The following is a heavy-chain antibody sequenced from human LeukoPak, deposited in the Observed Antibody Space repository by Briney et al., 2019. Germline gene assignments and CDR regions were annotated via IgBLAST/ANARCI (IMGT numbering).Heavy chain of an antibody. D-gene: IGHD4-17*01. CDR2: IIPIFGTA. V-gene: IGHV1-69*01. J-gene: IGHJ4*02. CDR3: ARVWRTTGYYFDY. Sequence: SVKVSCKASGGTFSSYAVSWVRQAPGQGLEWMGGIIPIFGTANYAQKFQGRVTITADESTSTAYMELSSLRSEDTAVYYCARVWRTTGYYFDYWGQGTLVTVSS. CDR1: GGTFSSYA.